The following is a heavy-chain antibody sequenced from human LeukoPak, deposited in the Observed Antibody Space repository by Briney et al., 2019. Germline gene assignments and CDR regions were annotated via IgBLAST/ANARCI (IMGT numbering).Heavy chain of an antibody. CDR1: GFTFSNAW. Sequence: GGSLRLSCAASGFTFSNAWMSWVRQAPGKGLEWVGRIKSKTDGGTIDYAAPVKGRFTISRDDSKNTLYLQMNSLKTEDTAVYYCTTYSSSSGFDYWGQGTLVTVSS. CDR3: TTYSSSSGFDY. CDR2: IKSKTDGGTI. J-gene: IGHJ4*02. V-gene: IGHV3-15*01. D-gene: IGHD6-6*01.